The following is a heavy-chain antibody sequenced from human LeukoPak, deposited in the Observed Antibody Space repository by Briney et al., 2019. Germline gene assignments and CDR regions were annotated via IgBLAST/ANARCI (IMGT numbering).Heavy chain of an antibody. J-gene: IGHJ3*02. Sequence: GASVKVSCKASGGTFSSYAISWVRQAPGQGLEWMGRIIPIFGTANYAQKFQGRVTITTDESTSTAYMELSSLRSEDTAVYYCARATSALDAFDIWGQGTMVTVSS. D-gene: IGHD3-16*01. CDR1: GGTFSSYA. CDR3: ARATSALDAFDI. V-gene: IGHV1-69*05. CDR2: IIPIFGTA.